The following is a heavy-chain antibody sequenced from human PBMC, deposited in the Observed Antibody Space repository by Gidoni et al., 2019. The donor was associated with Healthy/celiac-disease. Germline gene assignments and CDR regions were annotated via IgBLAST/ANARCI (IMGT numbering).Heavy chain of an antibody. J-gene: IGHJ4*02. CDR3: ARGGIFGVVITGHFDY. V-gene: IGHV1-69*12. CDR1: GGTFSSYA. D-gene: IGHD3-3*01. Sequence: QVQLVQSGAEVKKPGSSVKVSCKSSGGTFSSYAISWVRQAPGQGLEWMGGLIPIFGTANYAQKFQGRVTITADESTSTAYMELSSLRSEDTAVYYCARGGIFGVVITGHFDYWGQGTLVTVSS. CDR2: LIPIFGTA.